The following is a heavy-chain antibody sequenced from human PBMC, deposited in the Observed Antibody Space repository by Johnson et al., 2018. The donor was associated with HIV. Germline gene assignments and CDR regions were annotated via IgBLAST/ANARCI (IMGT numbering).Heavy chain of an antibody. CDR3: AGLRAARPRSFDI. V-gene: IGHV3-30*14. CDR2: ISYDGSNK. D-gene: IGHD6-6*01. Sequence: VQLVESGGGLVQPGGSLRLSCAASGFTVSSNYMSLVRQAPGKGLEWVAVISYDGSNKYYADSVKGRFTISRDNSKNTLYLQMNSLRAEDTAVYYCAGLRAARPRSFDIWGQGTMVTVSS. CDR1: GFTVSSNY. J-gene: IGHJ3*02.